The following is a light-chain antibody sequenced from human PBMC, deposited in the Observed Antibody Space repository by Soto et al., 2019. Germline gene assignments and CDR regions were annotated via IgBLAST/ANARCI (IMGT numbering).Light chain of an antibody. CDR1: HSISSW. CDR2: DAS. Sequence: DIQMTQSPSTLSASVGDRVTITCRASHSISSWLAWYQQKPGKAPKLLIYDASSLESGVPSRFSGSGSGTEFSLTISSLQPDDYATYYCQQYNSYLTFGGGTKVDIK. J-gene: IGKJ4*01. V-gene: IGKV1-5*01. CDR3: QQYNSYLT.